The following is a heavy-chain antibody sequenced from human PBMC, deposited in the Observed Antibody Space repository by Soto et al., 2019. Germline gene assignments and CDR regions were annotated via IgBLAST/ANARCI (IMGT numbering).Heavy chain of an antibody. CDR2: IYYSGST. CDR3: ARPGRPAANYGMDV. CDR1: GGSISSSSYY. V-gene: IGHV4-39*01. J-gene: IGHJ6*02. D-gene: IGHD2-2*01. Sequence: PSETLSLTCTVSGGSISSSSYYWGWIRQPPGKGLEWIGSIYYSGSTYYNPSLKSRVTISVDTSKNQFSLKLSSVTAADTAVYYCARPGRPAANYGMDVWGQGTTVTVSS.